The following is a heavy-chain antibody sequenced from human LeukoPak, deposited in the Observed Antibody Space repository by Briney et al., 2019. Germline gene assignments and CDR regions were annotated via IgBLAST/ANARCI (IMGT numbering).Heavy chain of an antibody. CDR1: GFTVSNNY. CDR3: ARDSNGSAF. Sequence: GGSLRLSCAASGFTVSNNYMSWVRQAPGKGLEWVSVIYSGGGTFYSEFVKGRFTISRDYSKNTLYLQMNSLRADDTAVYYCARDSNGSAFWGQGTLVTVSS. V-gene: IGHV3-53*01. J-gene: IGHJ4*02. D-gene: IGHD6-19*01. CDR2: IYSGGGT.